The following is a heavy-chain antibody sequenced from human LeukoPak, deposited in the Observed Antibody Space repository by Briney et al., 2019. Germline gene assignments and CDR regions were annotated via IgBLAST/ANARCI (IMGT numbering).Heavy chain of an antibody. CDR2: INPNSGGT. V-gene: IGHV1-2*02. D-gene: IGHD3-16*01. J-gene: IGHJ4*02. CDR3: ARGGRYYDYVWGSYIIEVYFDY. CDR1: GYTFTGYY. Sequence: ASVKVSCKASGYTFTGYYVHWVRQAPGQGLEWMGWINPNSGGTNYAQKFQGRVTMTRDTSISTAYMELSRLRSDDTAVYYCARGGRYYDYVWGSYIIEVYFDYWGQGTLVTVSS.